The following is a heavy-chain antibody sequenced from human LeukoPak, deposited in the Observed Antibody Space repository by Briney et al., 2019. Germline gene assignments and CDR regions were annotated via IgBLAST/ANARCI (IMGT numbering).Heavy chain of an antibody. CDR2: INSDGSST. Sequence: QPGRSLRLSCAASGFTFDDYAMHWVRQAPGKGLVWVSRINSDGSSTSYADSVKGRFTISRDNAKNTLYLQMNSLRAEDTAVYYCARDRPDYYDVTRVFDYWGQGTLVTVSS. D-gene: IGHD3-22*01. CDR3: ARDRPDYYDVTRVFDY. CDR1: GFTFDDYA. V-gene: IGHV3-74*01. J-gene: IGHJ4*02.